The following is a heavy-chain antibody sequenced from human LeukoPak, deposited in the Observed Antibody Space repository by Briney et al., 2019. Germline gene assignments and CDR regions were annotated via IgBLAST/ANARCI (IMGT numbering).Heavy chain of an antibody. J-gene: IGHJ4*02. CDR3: ARLTPDYGDYSPFDY. CDR2: ISYDGSNK. V-gene: IGHV3-30-3*01. CDR1: GFTFSSYA. D-gene: IGHD4-17*01. Sequence: GGSLRLSCAASGFTFSSYAMHWVRQAPGKGLEWVAVISYDGSNKYYADSVKGRFPISRDNSKNTLYLQMNSLRAEDTAVYYCARLTPDYGDYSPFDYWGQGTLVTVSS.